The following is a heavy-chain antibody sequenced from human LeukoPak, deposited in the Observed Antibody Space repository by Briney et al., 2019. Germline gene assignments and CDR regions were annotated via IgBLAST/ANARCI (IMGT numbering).Heavy chain of an antibody. CDR2: INPNSGGT. CDR3: ARKLLRPSSTNWFDP. CDR1: GYTFTSYG. J-gene: IGHJ5*02. D-gene: IGHD3-10*01. V-gene: IGHV1-2*02. Sequence: GASVTVSCKASGYTFTSYGISWVRQAPGQGLEWMGWINPNSGGTNYAQKFQGRVTMTRDTSISTAYMELSRLRSDDTAVYYSARKLLRPSSTNWFDPWGQGTLVTVSS.